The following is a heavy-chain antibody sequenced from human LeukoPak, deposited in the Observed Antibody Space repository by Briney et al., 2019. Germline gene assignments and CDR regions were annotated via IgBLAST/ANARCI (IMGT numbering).Heavy chain of an antibody. J-gene: IGHJ3*01. Sequence: ASVKVSCKASGYSFTNYYIHWIRQAPGQGLEWMGWINPNSGDTNYAQKFQGRVTLTRDTSIITAYMGLTRLRSDDTAVFYCAREAYNAFEVWGQGTMVTVSS. CDR2: INPNSGDT. CDR3: AREAYNAFEV. CDR1: GYSFTNYY. D-gene: IGHD3-16*01. V-gene: IGHV1-2*02.